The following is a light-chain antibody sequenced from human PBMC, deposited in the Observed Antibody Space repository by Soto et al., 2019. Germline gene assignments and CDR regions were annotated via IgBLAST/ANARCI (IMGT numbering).Light chain of an antibody. V-gene: IGKV1-39*01. CDR3: QQSYSTPPAT. J-gene: IGKJ4*01. CDR2: AAS. CDR1: QSISSY. Sequence: DLQMTQSPSSLSASVGDRVTITCRASQSISSYLNWYQQKPGKAPKLLIYAASSLQSGVTSRFSGSGSGTDFTLTISSLQPEDFATYYCQQSYSTPPATFGGGTKVEIK.